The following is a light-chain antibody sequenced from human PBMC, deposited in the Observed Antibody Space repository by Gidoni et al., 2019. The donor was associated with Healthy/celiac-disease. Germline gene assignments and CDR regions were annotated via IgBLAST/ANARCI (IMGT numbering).Light chain of an antibody. CDR2: DAS. J-gene: IGKJ2*01. V-gene: IGKV1-33*01. Sequence: DIQMTQSPSSLSASVGDRVTITCQASQDISNYLNWYQQKPGKAPKLLIYDASNLETGVPSRFSGSGSGTDFTFTISSLQPEDIATYYCQQYDNLPYTFGXGTKLEIK. CDR1: QDISNY. CDR3: QQYDNLPYT.